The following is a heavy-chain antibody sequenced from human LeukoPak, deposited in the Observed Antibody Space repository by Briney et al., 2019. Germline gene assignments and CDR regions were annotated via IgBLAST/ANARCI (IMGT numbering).Heavy chain of an antibody. Sequence: PSETLSLTCTVSGDSISSYYWMWIRQPPGKGLEWIGYIYYNGKTYYSSSLKSRLTISEDSSKGQSSLELTSVTVADTAVYYCARGVAGSGSTPPYWGQGILATVSS. CDR1: GDSISSYY. V-gene: IGHV4-59*01. D-gene: IGHD1-26*01. CDR3: ARGVAGSGSTPPY. J-gene: IGHJ4*02. CDR2: IYYNGKT.